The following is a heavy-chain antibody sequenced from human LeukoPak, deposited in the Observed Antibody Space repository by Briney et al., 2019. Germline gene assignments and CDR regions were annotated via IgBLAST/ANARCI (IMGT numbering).Heavy chain of an antibody. CDR1: GGTFSSYA. V-gene: IGHV1-69*01. CDR2: IISIFGTA. D-gene: IGHD3-3*01. J-gene: IGHJ6*03. Sequence: SVKVSCKASGGTFSSYAISWVRQAPGQGLEWMGGIISIFGTANYAQKFQGRVTITADESTSTAYMELSSLRSEDTAVYYCARASGAHYDFWSGSYYMDVWGKGTTVTVSS. CDR3: ARASGAHYDFWSGSYYMDV.